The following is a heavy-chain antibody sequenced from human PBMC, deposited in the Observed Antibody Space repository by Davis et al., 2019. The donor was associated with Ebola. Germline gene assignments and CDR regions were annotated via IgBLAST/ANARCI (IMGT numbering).Heavy chain of an antibody. V-gene: IGHV3-23*01. D-gene: IGHD1-26*01. J-gene: IGHJ2*01. Sequence: FTISRDNSKNTLYLRMNSLRAEDTAVYYCASPSVGGTAWFFDLWGRGTLVTVSS. CDR3: ASPSVGGTAWFFDL.